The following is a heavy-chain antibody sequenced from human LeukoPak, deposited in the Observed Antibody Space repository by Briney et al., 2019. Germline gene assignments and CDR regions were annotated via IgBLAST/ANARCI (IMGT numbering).Heavy chain of an antibody. D-gene: IGHD2-15*01. CDR2: FHTRGST. V-gene: IGHV4-61*02. CDR3: ARVAVVAATTPDAFDI. J-gene: IGHJ3*02. CDR1: RGSISSGNYY. Sequence: SETLSLTCTVSRGSISSGNYYWSWIRQPAGKGLEWIGRFHTRGSTNYNPSLKSRVIISVDTSKNQFSLKLNSVTAADTAVYYCARVAVVAATTPDAFDIWGQGTMVTVSS.